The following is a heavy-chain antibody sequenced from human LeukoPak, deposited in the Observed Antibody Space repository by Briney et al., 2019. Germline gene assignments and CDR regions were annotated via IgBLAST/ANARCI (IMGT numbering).Heavy chain of an antibody. Sequence: GASVTVSCKASGYTFTGYYMHWVRQAPGQGLEWMGWINPNSGGTNYAQKFQGWVTMTRDTSISTAYMELSRLRSDDTAVYYCARSPATKYYDILTGPFDPWGQGTLVTVSS. V-gene: IGHV1-2*04. CDR2: INPNSGGT. CDR3: ARSPATKYYDILTGPFDP. J-gene: IGHJ5*02. CDR1: GYTFTGYY. D-gene: IGHD3-9*01.